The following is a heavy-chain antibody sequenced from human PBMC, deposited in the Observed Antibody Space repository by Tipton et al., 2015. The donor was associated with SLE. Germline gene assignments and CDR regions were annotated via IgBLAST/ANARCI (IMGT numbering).Heavy chain of an antibody. CDR3: ARETAQSLWFGGIEYYWFDS. J-gene: IGHJ5*01. V-gene: IGHV4-34*12. Sequence: LRLSCAVYGGSFSGYSWSWIRLAPGKGLEWIGEIIHNGRTNFNPSLTSRVSMSVDTSKNQFSLQLSSVSAADTAVYYCARETAQSLWFGGIEYYWFDSWGLGTVATVSS. D-gene: IGHD3-10*01. CDR1: GGSFSGYS. CDR2: IIHNGRT.